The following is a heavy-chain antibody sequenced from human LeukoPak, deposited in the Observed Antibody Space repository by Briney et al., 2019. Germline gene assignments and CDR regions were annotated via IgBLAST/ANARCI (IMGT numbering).Heavy chain of an antibody. Sequence: PGGSLRLSCAASGFTFSSYGMHWVRQAPGKGLEWVAVISYDGSNKYYADSVKGRFTISRDNSKNTLYLQMNSLRAEDTAVYYCAKVSPSANFDYWGQGTLVTVSS. V-gene: IGHV3-30*18. CDR2: ISYDGSNK. CDR3: AKVSPSANFDY. CDR1: GFTFSSYG. J-gene: IGHJ4*02.